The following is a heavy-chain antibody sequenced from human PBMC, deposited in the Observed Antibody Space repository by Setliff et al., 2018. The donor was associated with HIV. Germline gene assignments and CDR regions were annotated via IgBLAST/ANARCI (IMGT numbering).Heavy chain of an antibody. CDR1: GFTSSRCG. J-gene: IGHJ4*02. CDR2: IRYDGSDK. V-gene: IGHV3-30*02. Sequence: GGSLRLSCAASGFTSSRCGMHWVRQAPGKGLEWVTFIRYDGSDKYYTDSVKGRFTISRDNSKNTLYLQMNSLRAEDTAVYYCAKVEATSDYWGQGTLVTVSS. CDR3: AKVEATSDY. D-gene: IGHD5-12*01.